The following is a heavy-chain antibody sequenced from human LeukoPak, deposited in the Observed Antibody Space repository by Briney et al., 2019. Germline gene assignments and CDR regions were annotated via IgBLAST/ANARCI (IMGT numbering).Heavy chain of an antibody. J-gene: IGHJ6*03. CDR1: GGSISSSSYY. CDR2: IYYSGST. V-gene: IGHV4-39*07. Sequence: SETLSLTCTVSGGSISSSSYYWGWIRQPPGKGLEWIGSIYYSGSTYYNPSLKSRVTISVDTSKNQFSLKLSSVTAADTAVYYCAREMMVRGVSYYYYYYMDVWGKGTTVTISS. CDR3: AREMMVRGVSYYYYYYMDV. D-gene: IGHD3-10*01.